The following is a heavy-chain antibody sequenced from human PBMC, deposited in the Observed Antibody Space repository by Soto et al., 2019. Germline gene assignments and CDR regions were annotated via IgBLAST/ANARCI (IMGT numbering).Heavy chain of an antibody. J-gene: IGHJ5*02. D-gene: IGHD3-16*01. V-gene: IGHV4-4*07. CDR1: GGSITNYY. CDR3: ARDDYTDGGNNWFDP. CDR2: MYTKERT. Sequence: ETLSLTCTVSGGSITNYYWGWIRQPAGKGLEWIGRMYTKERTNYNLSFKSRVTLSVDTSKNQFSLKLNAVTAADTAVYSCARDDYTDGGNNWFDPWGQGTLVTVSS.